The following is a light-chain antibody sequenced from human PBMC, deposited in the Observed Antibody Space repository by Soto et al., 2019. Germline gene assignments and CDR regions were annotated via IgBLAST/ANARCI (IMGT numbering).Light chain of an antibody. Sequence: EVLVTQSPATLSVSPGEGVTLSCRASQSVSTDLAWYQQKPGQAPRLLIYDTSTRATGVPTRFSGSRSGAEFTLTINSLQSEDFAVYYCQPYNNWPLTFGGGTKVDIK. CDR3: QPYNNWPLT. J-gene: IGKJ4*01. CDR2: DTS. V-gene: IGKV3-15*01. CDR1: QSVSTD.